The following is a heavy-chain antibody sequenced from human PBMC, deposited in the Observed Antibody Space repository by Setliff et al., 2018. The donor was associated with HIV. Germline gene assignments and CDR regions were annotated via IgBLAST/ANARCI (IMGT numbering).Heavy chain of an antibody. Sequence: SETLSLTCTVSGGSISTSRYYWGWIRQPPGKGLEWIGYISSSGRTSYNPSLKSRVTMSLDTSKNQYSLKVNSVTAADTAVYYCARETSSSWFDYWGQGSLVTVSS. CDR3: ARETSSSWFDY. D-gene: IGHD6-13*01. J-gene: IGHJ4*02. CDR2: ISSSGRT. V-gene: IGHV4-61*05. CDR1: GGSISTSRYY.